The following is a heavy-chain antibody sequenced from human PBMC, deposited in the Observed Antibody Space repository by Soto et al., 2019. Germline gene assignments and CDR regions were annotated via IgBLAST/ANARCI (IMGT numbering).Heavy chain of an antibody. V-gene: IGHV3-73*02. J-gene: IGHJ4*02. CDR3: ARGVYEFWSGHPKGLDY. Sequence: EVQLVESGGGLVQPGGSLKLSCAASGFTFSGSAMHWVRQASGKGLEWVGRIRNKANNYATAYAVSVKGRFTISRDDSRNTAYLQMNSLKTEDTAVYYCARGVYEFWSGHPKGLDYWGQGTVVTVSS. CDR1: GFTFSGSA. CDR2: IRNKANNYAT. D-gene: IGHD3-3*01.